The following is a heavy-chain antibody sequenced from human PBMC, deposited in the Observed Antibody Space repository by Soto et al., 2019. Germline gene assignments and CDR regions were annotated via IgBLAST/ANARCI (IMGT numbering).Heavy chain of an antibody. J-gene: IGHJ6*02. D-gene: IGHD6-19*01. CDR2: MNPNSGNT. V-gene: IGHV1-8*01. Sequence: WASVKVSCKASGYTFTSYDINWVRQATGQGLEWMGWMNPNSGNTGYAQKFQGRVTMTRNTSISTAYMELSSLRSEDTAVYYCAIGYPKQWLTKYGKDVWGQGTTVTVSS. CDR1: GYTFTSYD. CDR3: AIGYPKQWLTKYGKDV.